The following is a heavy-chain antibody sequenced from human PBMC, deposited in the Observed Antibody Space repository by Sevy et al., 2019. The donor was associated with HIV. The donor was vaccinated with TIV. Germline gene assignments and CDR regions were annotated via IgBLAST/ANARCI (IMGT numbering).Heavy chain of an antibody. CDR2: ISGSGGST. J-gene: IGHJ4*02. D-gene: IGHD3-22*01. Sequence: GGSLRLSCAASGFTFSSYAMSWVRQAPGKGLEWVSAISGSGGSTYYADSVKGRFTISRDNSKNTLYLQMNSLRAEDTAIYYCAKLRYYYDSSCTILLFDYWGQGTLVTVSS. CDR3: AKLRYYYDSSCTILLFDY. V-gene: IGHV3-23*01. CDR1: GFTFSSYA.